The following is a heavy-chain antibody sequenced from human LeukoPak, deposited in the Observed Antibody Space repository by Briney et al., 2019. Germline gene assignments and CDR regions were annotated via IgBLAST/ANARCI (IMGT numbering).Heavy chain of an antibody. V-gene: IGHV4-39*07. CDR1: GGSISSSSYY. J-gene: IGHJ4*02. CDR3: ARVIPIWFGGGLDY. CDR2: IYYSGST. D-gene: IGHD3-10*01. Sequence: PSETLSLTCTVSGGSISSSSYYWGWIRQPPGKGLEWIGSIYYSGSTYYNPSLKSRVTISVDTSKNQFSLKLSSVTAADTAVYYCARVIPIWFGGGLDYWGQGTLVTVSS.